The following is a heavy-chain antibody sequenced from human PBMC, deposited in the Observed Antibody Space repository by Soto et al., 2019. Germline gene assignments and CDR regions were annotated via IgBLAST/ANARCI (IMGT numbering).Heavy chain of an antibody. D-gene: IGHD1-26*01. CDR3: ATAVGHYYGMDV. CDR1: GFTFSDYY. Sequence: QVQLVESGGGLVKPGGSLRLSCAASGFTFSDYYRNGIRQAPGKGLEWLSYSDGTSASTNYADSVKGRFTISRDNAKNSLFLQLNSMGDEDTAVYYCATAVGHYYGMDVWGPGTRVTVS. V-gene: IGHV3-11*06. CDR2: SDGTSAST. J-gene: IGHJ6*02.